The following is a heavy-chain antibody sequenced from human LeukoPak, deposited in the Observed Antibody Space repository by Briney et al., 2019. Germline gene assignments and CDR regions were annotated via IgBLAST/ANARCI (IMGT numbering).Heavy chain of an antibody. CDR3: ATVVSDYVWGGYFDY. D-gene: IGHD3-16*01. V-gene: IGHV1-24*01. CDR2: FDPEDGET. Sequence: ASVKVSCKVSGYTLTELSMHWVRQAPGKGLEWMGGFDPEDGETIYAQKFQGRVTMTEDTSTDTAYMELSSLRSEDTAVYYCATVVSDYVWGGYFDYWGQGTLVTVSS. CDR1: GYTLTELS. J-gene: IGHJ4*02.